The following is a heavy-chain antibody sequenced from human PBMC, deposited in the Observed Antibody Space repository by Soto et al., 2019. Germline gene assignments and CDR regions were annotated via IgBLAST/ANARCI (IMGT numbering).Heavy chain of an antibody. V-gene: IGHV3-30-3*01. D-gene: IGHD3-22*01. J-gene: IGHJ4*02. CDR1: GFTFSSYA. CDR2: ISYEGNNK. Sequence: QVQLVESGGGVVQPGRSLRLSCAASGFTFSSYAMHWVRQAPGKGLEWVAVISYEGNNKYYADSVKGRFTISRDNSKNTLYLQMNSLRAEDTAVYYCARDRYYYDTSGLYYFDYWAQGTLVTVSS. CDR3: ARDRYYYDTSGLYYFDY.